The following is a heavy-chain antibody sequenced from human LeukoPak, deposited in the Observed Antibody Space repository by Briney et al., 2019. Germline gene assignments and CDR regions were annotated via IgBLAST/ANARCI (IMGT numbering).Heavy chain of an antibody. CDR2: FDPEDGET. V-gene: IGHV1-24*01. CDR3: ATQDRGYYYYGMDV. CDR1: GYTLTELS. Sequence: GASVKVSCKVSGYTLTELSMHWVRQAPGKGLAWMGGFDPEDGETIYAQKFQGRVTMTEDTSTDTAYMELSSLRSEDTAVYYCATQDRGYYYYGMDVWGQGTTVTVSS. D-gene: IGHD3-10*01. J-gene: IGHJ6*02.